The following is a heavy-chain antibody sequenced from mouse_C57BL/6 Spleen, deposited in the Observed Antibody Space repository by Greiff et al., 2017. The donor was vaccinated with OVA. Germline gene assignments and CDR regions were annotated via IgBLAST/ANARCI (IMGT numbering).Heavy chain of an antibody. CDR3: TRRELGLDY. V-gene: IGHV1-15*01. D-gene: IGHD4-1*01. J-gene: IGHJ2*01. Sequence: QVQLQQSGAELVRPGASVTLSCKASGYTFTDYEMHWVKQTPVHGLEWIGAIDPETGGTAYNQKFKGQAILTADKSSSTAYMELRSLTSEDSAVYYCTRRELGLDYWGQGTTLTVSS. CDR2: IDPETGGT. CDR1: GYTFTDYE.